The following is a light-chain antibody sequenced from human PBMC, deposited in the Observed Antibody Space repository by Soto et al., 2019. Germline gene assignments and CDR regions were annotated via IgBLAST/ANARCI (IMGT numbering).Light chain of an antibody. Sequence: DIHLTKDTSTLSASVGDRVTITCRASQSISSWLAWYQQKPGKAPKLLIYDASSLESGVPSRFSGSGSGTEFTLTISSLKPDDFATYYCQQYNSYTFGQGPNV. J-gene: IGKJ1*01. V-gene: IGKV1-5*01. CDR2: DAS. CDR3: QQYNSYT. CDR1: QSISSW.